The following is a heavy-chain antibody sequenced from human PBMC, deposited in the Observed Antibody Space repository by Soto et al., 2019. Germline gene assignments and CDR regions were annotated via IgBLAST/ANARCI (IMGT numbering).Heavy chain of an antibody. V-gene: IGHV3-30*18. CDR2: ISYDGSNK. Sequence: GGSLRLSCAASGFTFSSYGMHWVRQAPGKGLEWVAVISYDGSNKYYADSVKGRFTISRDNSKNTLYLQMNSLRAEDTAVYYCAKTTNYYDSSGLTFDPWGQGTLVTVSS. CDR1: GFTFSSYG. J-gene: IGHJ5*02. D-gene: IGHD3-22*01. CDR3: AKTTNYYDSSGLTFDP.